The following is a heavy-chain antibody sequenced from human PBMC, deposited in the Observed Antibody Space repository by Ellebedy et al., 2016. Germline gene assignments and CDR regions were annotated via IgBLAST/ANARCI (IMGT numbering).Heavy chain of an antibody. CDR2: LTPDAGT. CDR3: AKRLELRRVPDY. Sequence: GGSLRLSCAASGFTVSSSYISWFRQAPGKGLEWVSILTPDAGTAYVDSVKGRFTLSRDNSKNTLYLQMNSLRAEDTAVYYCAKRLELRRVPDYWGQGTLVTVST. CDR1: GFTVSSSY. J-gene: IGHJ4*02. D-gene: IGHD1-7*01. V-gene: IGHV3-53*01.